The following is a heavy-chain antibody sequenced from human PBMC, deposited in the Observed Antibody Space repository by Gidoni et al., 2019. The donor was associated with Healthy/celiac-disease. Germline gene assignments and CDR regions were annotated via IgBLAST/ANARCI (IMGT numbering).Heavy chain of an antibody. CDR2: IWYDGSNT. V-gene: IGHV3-33*01. D-gene: IGHD2-15*01. CDR3: ARGVGVSPSYNWFDP. J-gene: IGHJ5*02. Sequence: QVQLVESGGGVVQPGRSLRLSCAASGFTFSSYGMHWVRQAPGKGLEWVAVIWYDGSNTYYADSVKGRFTISRDSSKNTLYLQMNSLRAEDTALYYCARGVGVSPSYNWFDPWGQGTLVTVSS. CDR1: GFTFSSYG.